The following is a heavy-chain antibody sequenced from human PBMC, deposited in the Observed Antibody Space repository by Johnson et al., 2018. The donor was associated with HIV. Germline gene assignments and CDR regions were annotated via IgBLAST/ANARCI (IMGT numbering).Heavy chain of an antibody. Sequence: QVQLVESGGGVVQPGRSLRLSCAASGFTFSSYAMHWVRQAPGKGLEWVAVISYDGSNKYYADSMKGRFTISRDNAKNTLYLQMNSLRAEDTAVYYCTRGRHSLDAFDVWGQGTMVTVSS. J-gene: IGHJ3*01. CDR2: ISYDGSNK. V-gene: IGHV3-30*04. D-gene: IGHD2-21*01. CDR3: TRGRHSLDAFDV. CDR1: GFTFSSYA.